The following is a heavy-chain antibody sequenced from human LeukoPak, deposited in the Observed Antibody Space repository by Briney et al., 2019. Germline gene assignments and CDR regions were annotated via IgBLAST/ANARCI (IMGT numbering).Heavy chain of an antibody. CDR2: VYYSGTT. J-gene: IGHJ5*02. Sequence: SETLSLTCTVAGGSISSYYWSWIRQPSGQGLVWIESVYYSGTTYYNPSLKSRVTVSVDTSKNQFSLRLTSVTAADTAVYHCARSSAAEGPTHNWFDPWGQGTLVTVSS. D-gene: IGHD6-13*01. CDR1: GGSISSYY. CDR3: ARSSAAEGPTHNWFDP. V-gene: IGHV4-59*04.